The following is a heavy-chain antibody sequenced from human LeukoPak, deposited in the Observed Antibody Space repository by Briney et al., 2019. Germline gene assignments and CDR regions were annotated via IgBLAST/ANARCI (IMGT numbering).Heavy chain of an antibody. V-gene: IGHV4-59*01. CDR3: ARAPDYRWFDP. D-gene: IGHD4/OR15-4a*01. Sequence: SETLSLICTFSGCSISSYYWSWIRQPPGKGLEWIAYIYYSGSTNFNPSLKSRGTISIDTSKNQFSLKLSSVTAADTAMYYCARAPDYRWFDPWGQGTLVTVSS. J-gene: IGHJ5*02. CDR1: GCSISSYY. CDR2: IYYSGST.